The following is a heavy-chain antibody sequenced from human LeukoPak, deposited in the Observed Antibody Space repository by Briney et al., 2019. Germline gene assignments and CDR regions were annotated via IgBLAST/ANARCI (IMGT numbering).Heavy chain of an antibody. CDR3: ARGYDFWSGYYHFDY. D-gene: IGHD3-3*01. Sequence: SETLSLTCTVSGGSISSGDYYWSWIRQPARKGLEWIGRIYTSGSTNYNPSLKSRVTISVDTSKNQFSLKLSSVTAADTAVYYCARGYDFWSGYYHFDYWGQGTLVTVSS. CDR2: IYTSGST. V-gene: IGHV4-61*02. CDR1: GGSISSGDYY. J-gene: IGHJ4*02.